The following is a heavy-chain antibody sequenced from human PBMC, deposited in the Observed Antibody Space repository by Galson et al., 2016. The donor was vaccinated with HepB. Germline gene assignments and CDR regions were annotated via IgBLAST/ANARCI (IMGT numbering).Heavy chain of an antibody. J-gene: IGHJ4*02. CDR3: VRTGSGSYSAY. Sequence: SLRLSCAASGFTFKNSEMNWVRKAPGKGLEWVSAITGGSSIFYADSVRGRFTTSRDNARNSLFLEMNSLRAEDTALYYCVRTGSGSYSAYWGQGTLVTVSS. D-gene: IGHD3-10*01. V-gene: IGHV3-69-1*02. CDR1: GFTFKNSE. CDR2: ITGGSSI.